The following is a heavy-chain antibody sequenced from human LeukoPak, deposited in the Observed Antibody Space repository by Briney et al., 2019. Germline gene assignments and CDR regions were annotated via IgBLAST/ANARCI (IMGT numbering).Heavy chain of an antibody. CDR3: TRPDTLDDYYGMDV. V-gene: IGHV1-69*04. CDR1: YYTFTSYG. J-gene: IGHJ6*02. CDR2: IIPILGKA. D-gene: IGHD5-18*01. Sequence: SVKVSCKAFYYTFTSYGISWVRQAPGQGLEWMGRIIPILGKANYARKFQGRVTIIADKSTSTAYMELSSLTFEDTAVYWCTRPDTLDDYYGMDVWGQGTTVTVSS.